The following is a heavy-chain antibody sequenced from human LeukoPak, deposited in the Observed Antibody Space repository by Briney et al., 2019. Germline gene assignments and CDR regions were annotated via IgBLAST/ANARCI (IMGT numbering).Heavy chain of an antibody. CDR1: GFTFSSYA. V-gene: IGHV3-30*04. CDR2: ISYDGSNK. Sequence: PGGSLRLSCAASGFTFSSYAMHWVRQAPGKGLEWVAVISYDGSNKYYADSVKGRFTISRDNSKNTLYLQMNSLRAEDTAVYYCARGRYSSGWGPNPHYYYYYMDVWGKGTTVTVSS. D-gene: IGHD6-19*01. J-gene: IGHJ6*03. CDR3: ARGRYSSGWGPNPHYYYYYMDV.